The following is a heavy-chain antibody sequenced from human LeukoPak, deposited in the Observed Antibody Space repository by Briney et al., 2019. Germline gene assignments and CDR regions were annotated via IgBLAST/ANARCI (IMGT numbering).Heavy chain of an antibody. CDR3: ASSYYYDSSGYYEDY. CDR2: IIPIFGTA. J-gene: IGHJ4*02. D-gene: IGHD3-22*01. Sequence: SVTVSCKASGGTFSIYAISWVRQAPGQGLEWMGGIIPIFGTANYAQKFQGRVTITADESTSTAYMELSSLRSEVTAVYYCASSYYYDSSGYYEDYWGQGTLVTVSS. CDR1: GGTFSIYA. V-gene: IGHV1-69*01.